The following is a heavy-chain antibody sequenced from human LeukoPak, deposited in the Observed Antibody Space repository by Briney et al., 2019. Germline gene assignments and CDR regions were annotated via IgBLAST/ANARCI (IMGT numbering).Heavy chain of an antibody. V-gene: IGHV1-69*06. J-gene: IGHJ4*02. D-gene: IGHD5-12*01. CDR3: ASVTSGYSGYAPGDY. Sequence: ASVKVSCKASGGTFSSYAISWVRQAPGQGLEWMGGIIPIFGTANYAQTFQGRVTITADKSTSTAYMELSSLRSEDTAVYYCASVTSGYSGYAPGDYWGQGTLVTVSS. CDR1: GGTFSSYA. CDR2: IIPIFGTA.